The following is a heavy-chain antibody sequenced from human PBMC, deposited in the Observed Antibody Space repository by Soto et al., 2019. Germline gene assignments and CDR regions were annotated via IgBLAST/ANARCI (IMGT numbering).Heavy chain of an antibody. CDR1: EFMFSNYA. D-gene: IGHD6-19*01. CDR3: AKAEKSSAVAGYFDS. CDR2: ISGSGVIT. J-gene: IGHJ4*02. Sequence: GGSLRLSCAASEFMFSNYAMNWVRQAPGKGLEWVSAISGSGVITYYADSVKGRFTISRDNSKNTLYLQMNSLRAEDTAVYYCAKAEKSSAVAGYFDSWGQGTMMTVYS. V-gene: IGHV3-23*01.